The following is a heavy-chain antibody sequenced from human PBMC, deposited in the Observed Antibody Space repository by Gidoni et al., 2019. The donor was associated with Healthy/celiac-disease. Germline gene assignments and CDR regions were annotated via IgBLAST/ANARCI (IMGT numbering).Heavy chain of an antibody. D-gene: IGHD6-19*01. CDR1: GGSISSYY. CDR2: IYYSGST. J-gene: IGHJ4*02. Sequence: QVQLQESGPGLVKPSETLSLTCTVSGGSISSYYWSWIRQPPGKGLEWIGYIYYSGSTNYNPSLKSRVTISVDTSKNQFSLKLSSVTAADTAVYYCARDGIYSSGWYTDWGQGTLVTVSS. V-gene: IGHV4-59*01. CDR3: ARDGIYSSGWYTD.